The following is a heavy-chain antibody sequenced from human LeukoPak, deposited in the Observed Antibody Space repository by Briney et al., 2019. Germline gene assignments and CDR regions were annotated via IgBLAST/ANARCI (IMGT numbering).Heavy chain of an antibody. V-gene: IGHV1-69*04. Sequence: GASVKVSCKASGGTFSSYAISWVRQAPGQGLECMGRIIPIFGIANYAQKFQGRVTITADKSTSTAYMELSSLRSEDTAVYYCAGSEDATWFDPWGQGTLVTVSS. J-gene: IGHJ5*02. CDR3: AGSEDATWFDP. D-gene: IGHD3-10*01. CDR1: GGTFSSYA. CDR2: IIPIFGIA.